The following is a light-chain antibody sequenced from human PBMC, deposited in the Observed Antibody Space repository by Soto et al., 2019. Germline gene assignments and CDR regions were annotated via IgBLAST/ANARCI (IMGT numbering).Light chain of an antibody. Sequence: QSALSQPASVSGSPGQSITIPCTGSSSDVGSNNFVSWYQQHPGKAPKVMIYEATKRPSGVSNRFSGSKSGNTASLTISGLQAEDEADYYCCSYANIYIWVFGGGTKLTVL. V-gene: IGLV2-23*01. CDR1: SSDVGSNNF. CDR3: CSYANIYIWV. CDR2: EAT. J-gene: IGLJ3*02.